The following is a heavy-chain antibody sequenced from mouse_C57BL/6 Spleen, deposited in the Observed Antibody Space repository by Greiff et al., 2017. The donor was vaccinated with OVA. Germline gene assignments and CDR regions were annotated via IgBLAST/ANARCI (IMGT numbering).Heavy chain of an antibody. CDR1: GYSITSGYY. CDR2: ISYDGSN. J-gene: IGHJ4*01. V-gene: IGHV3-6*01. CDR3: ARGRYYYGSSPYAMDY. Sequence: EVKVEESGPGLVKPSQSLSLTCSVTGYSITSGYYWNWIRQFPGNKLEWMGYISYDGSNNYNPSLKNRISITRDTSKNQFFLKLNSVTTEDTATYYCARGRYYYGSSPYAMDYWGQGTSVTVSS. D-gene: IGHD1-1*01.